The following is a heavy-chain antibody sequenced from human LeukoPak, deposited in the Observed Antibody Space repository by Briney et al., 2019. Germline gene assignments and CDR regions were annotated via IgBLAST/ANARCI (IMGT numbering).Heavy chain of an antibody. CDR2: ISSSISYI. CDR3: AREEVLFYDRSGSSFNPPRFDY. CDR1: GFTFSSYS. V-gene: IGHV3-21*01. D-gene: IGHD3-22*01. Sequence: GGSLRLSCAASGFTFSSYSMNWVRQAPGKGLEWVTSISSSISYIYYADSVKGRFTISRDNAQTSLYLQMNSLRAEDTAVYYCAREEVLFYDRSGSSFNPPRFDYWGQGTLVTVSS. J-gene: IGHJ4*02.